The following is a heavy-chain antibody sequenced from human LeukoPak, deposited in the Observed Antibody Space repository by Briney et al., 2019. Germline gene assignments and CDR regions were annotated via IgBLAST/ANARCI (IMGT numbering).Heavy chain of an antibody. Sequence: PSETLSLTCTVSGDSISSYYWSWIRQPTGRGLEWIGRIYTSGSTNYNPSLKSRVTMSVDTSKNQFSLKLSSVTAADTAVYYCAREKRQQLSRGYGMDVWGQGTTVTVSS. J-gene: IGHJ6*02. CDR1: GDSISSYY. V-gene: IGHV4-4*07. D-gene: IGHD6-13*01. CDR2: IYTSGST. CDR3: AREKRQQLSRGYGMDV.